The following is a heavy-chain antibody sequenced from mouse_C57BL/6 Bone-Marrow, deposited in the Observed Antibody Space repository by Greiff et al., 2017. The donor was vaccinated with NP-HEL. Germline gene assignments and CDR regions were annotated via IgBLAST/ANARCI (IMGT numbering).Heavy chain of an antibody. CDR1: GYTFTGYW. D-gene: IGHD4-1*01. Sequence: QVQLQQSGAELMKPGASVKLSCKATGYTFTGYWIEWVKQRPGHGLEWIGEILPGSGGTNYNEKFKGKATFTADTSSNTAYMQLSSLTTEDSAIYYCARPGTGNYFDYWGQGTTLTVSS. J-gene: IGHJ2*01. CDR2: ILPGSGGT. CDR3: ARPGTGNYFDY. V-gene: IGHV1-9*01.